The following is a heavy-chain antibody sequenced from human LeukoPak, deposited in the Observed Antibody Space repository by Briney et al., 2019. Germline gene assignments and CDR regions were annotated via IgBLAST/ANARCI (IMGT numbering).Heavy chain of an antibody. CDR3: ARATIGYCDSTSCYANWFDP. CDR2: ISSSSSTI. CDR1: GFTFSSYS. V-gene: IGHV3-48*01. D-gene: IGHD2-2*03. Sequence: PGGSLRLSCAASGFTFSSYSMNWVRQAPGKGLEWVSYISSSSSTIYYADSVKGRFTISRDNSRNTLYLQMNSLRAEDTAVYYCARATIGYCDSTSCYANWFDPWGQGTLVTVSS. J-gene: IGHJ5*02.